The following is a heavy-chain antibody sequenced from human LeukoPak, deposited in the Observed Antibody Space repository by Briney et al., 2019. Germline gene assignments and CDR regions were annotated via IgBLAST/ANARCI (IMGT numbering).Heavy chain of an antibody. CDR3: AKDYYYYGSGSYLPYYYYYYMDV. CDR2: IRYDGSNK. J-gene: IGHJ6*03. V-gene: IGHV3-30*02. CDR1: GFTFSSYG. D-gene: IGHD3-10*01. Sequence: PGGSLRLSCAASGFTFSSYGMHWVRQAPGKGLEWVAFIRYDGSNKYYADSVKGRFTISRDNSKNTLYLQMNSLRAEDTAVYYCAKDYYYYGSGSYLPYYYYYYMDVWGKGTTVTISS.